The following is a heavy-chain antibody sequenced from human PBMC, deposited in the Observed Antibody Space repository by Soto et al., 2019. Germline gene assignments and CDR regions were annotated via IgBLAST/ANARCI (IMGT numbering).Heavy chain of an antibody. CDR2: INHCGST. V-gene: IGHV4-34*01. Sequence: QVQLQQWGAGLLKPSETLSLTCAVYGGSFSGYYWSWIRQPPGKGLEWIGEINHCGSTNYNPSLMSRVTISVDTSKNQFSLKLSSVTAADTAVYYCARGGIVVVPAAKRPTFDDAFDIWGQGTMVTVSS. CDR1: GGSFSGYY. CDR3: ARGGIVVVPAAKRPTFDDAFDI. D-gene: IGHD2-2*01. J-gene: IGHJ3*02.